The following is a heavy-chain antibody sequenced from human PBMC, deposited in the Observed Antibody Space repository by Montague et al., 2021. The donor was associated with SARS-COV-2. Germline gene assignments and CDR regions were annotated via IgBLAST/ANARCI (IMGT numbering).Heavy chain of an antibody. CDR3: AREPRVGQLLSIYYYGMDV. V-gene: IGHV4-39*07. J-gene: IGHJ6*02. CDR1: GGSITDRTYY. D-gene: IGHD2-2*01. CDR2: INYSGTX. Sequence: ETLSLTCSVSGGSITDRTYYWGCIRQSPGKGLEWIGAINYSGTXYYNPSLKSRVTISVDTSKNQFSLKLSSVTAADTAVYYCAREPRVGQLLSIYYYGMDVWGQGTTVTVSS.